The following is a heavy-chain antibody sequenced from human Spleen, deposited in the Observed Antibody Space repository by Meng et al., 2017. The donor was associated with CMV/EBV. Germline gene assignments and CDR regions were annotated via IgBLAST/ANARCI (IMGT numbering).Heavy chain of an antibody. J-gene: IGHJ4*02. Sequence: GESLKISCAASGFTFSSYSMNWVRRAPGKGLEWVSSISSSSSYIYYADSVKGRFTISRDNAKNSLYLQMNSLRAEDTAVYYCASDVGATLVFDYWGQGTLVTVSS. CDR3: ASDVGATLVFDY. CDR2: ISSSSSYI. D-gene: IGHD1-26*01. CDR1: GFTFSSYS. V-gene: IGHV3-21*01.